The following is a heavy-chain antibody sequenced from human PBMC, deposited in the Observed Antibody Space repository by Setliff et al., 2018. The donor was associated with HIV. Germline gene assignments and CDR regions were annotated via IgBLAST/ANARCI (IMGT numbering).Heavy chain of an antibody. V-gene: IGHV4-39*07. CDR1: GGSISSSNYY. Sequence: SETLSLTCTVAGGSISSSNYYWGWIRQPPGEGLEWIASIYHSGSTYYNPSLKSRVTISVDTSKNQFSLKLSSVTAADTAVYYCARRNVVVPAALDYWGQGTLVTVSS. CDR2: IYHSGST. CDR3: ARRNVVVPAALDY. J-gene: IGHJ4*02. D-gene: IGHD2-2*01.